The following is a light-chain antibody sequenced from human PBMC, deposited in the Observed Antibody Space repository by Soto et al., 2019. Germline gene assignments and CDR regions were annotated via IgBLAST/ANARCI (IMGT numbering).Light chain of an antibody. CDR1: QSIERY. V-gene: IGKV1-5*01. CDR3: QQFKSSTWT. Sequence: DIQMTQSPSTLSASVGDRVSITCRASQSIERYLAWYQQKPGKAPNLLIYDASSLGRGVPSRFSGRGSGTEFTLTISSLQPDDFATYYCQQFKSSTWTFGQGTKVEIK. CDR2: DAS. J-gene: IGKJ1*01.